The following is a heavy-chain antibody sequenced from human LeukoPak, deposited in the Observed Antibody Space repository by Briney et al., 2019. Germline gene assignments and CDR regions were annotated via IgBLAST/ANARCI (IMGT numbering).Heavy chain of an antibody. CDR3: ASLYCSSTSYYHGGHDAFDI. J-gene: IGHJ3*02. CDR2: FDPEDGET. CDR1: GYTLTELS. V-gene: IGHV1-24*01. D-gene: IGHD2-2*01. Sequence: ASVKVSCKVSGYTLTELSMHWVRQAPGKGLEWMGGFDPEDGETTYAQKPQGRVTMTTDTSTSTAYMELRSLRSDDTAVYYCASLYCSSTSYYHGGHDAFDIWGQGTMATVSS.